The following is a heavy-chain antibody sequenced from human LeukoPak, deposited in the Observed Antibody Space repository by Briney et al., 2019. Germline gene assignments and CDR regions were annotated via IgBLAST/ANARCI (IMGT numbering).Heavy chain of an antibody. Sequence: GASVKVSCKASGYTFTSYAMHWVRQAPGQRLEWMGWINAGNGNTKYSQKFQGRVTITRDTSASTAYMELSSLRSEDTAVYYCARANSRVPRYYYYYYGMDVWGQGTTVTVSS. CDR1: GYTFTSYA. V-gene: IGHV1-3*01. D-gene: IGHD2-21*01. J-gene: IGHJ6*02. CDR2: INAGNGNT. CDR3: ARANSRVPRYYYYYYGMDV.